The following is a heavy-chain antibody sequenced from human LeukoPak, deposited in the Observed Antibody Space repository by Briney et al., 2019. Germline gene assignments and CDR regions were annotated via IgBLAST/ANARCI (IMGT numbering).Heavy chain of an antibody. J-gene: IGHJ1*01. Sequence: ASVKASCKASGYTFTSYGISWVRQAPGQGLEWMGWISAYNGNTNYAQKLQGRVTMTTDTSTSTAYMELRSLRSDDTAVYYCARDRLEAIFGVVIPEYFQHWGQGTLVTVSS. CDR3: ARDRLEAIFGVVIPEYFQH. D-gene: IGHD3-3*01. CDR1: GYTFTSYG. V-gene: IGHV1-18*01. CDR2: ISAYNGNT.